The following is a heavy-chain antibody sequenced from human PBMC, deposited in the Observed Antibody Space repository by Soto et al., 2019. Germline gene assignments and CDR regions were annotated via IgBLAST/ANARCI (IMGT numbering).Heavy chain of an antibody. Sequence: GGSLRLSCAASGFTISSNAMYWVRQAPGKGLEWVSEISDRGDTTHYADSVKGRFTISRDTSKNTLYLQLNALRADDTAVYYCARVKATLYRHYYFDYWGQGTPVTVSS. CDR2: ISDRGDTT. CDR3: ARVKATLYRHYYFDY. V-gene: IGHV3-23*01. D-gene: IGHD5-12*01. J-gene: IGHJ4*02. CDR1: GFTISSNA.